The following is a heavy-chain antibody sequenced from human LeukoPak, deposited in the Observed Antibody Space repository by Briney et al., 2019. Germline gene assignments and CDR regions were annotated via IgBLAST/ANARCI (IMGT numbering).Heavy chain of an antibody. CDR2: IYPRDGST. V-gene: IGHV1-46*01. CDR1: GYTFASNY. Sequence: ASVKVSCKASGYTFASNYIHWVRQAPGQGLEWMGMIYPRDGSTSYAQKFQGRVTVTRDTSTSTVHMELSGLRSEDTAVYYCARDQEGLDYWGQGTLVTVSS. CDR3: ARDQEGLDY. J-gene: IGHJ4*02.